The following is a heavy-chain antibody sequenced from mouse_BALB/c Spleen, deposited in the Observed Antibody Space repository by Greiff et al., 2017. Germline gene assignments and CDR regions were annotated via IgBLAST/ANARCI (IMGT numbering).Heavy chain of an antibody. Sequence: QVQLQQPGAELVKPGASVKLSCKASGYTFTSYWMHWVKQRPGQGLEWIGEINPSNGRTNYNEKFKGKATLTADKSSNTAYMQLSSLTSEDSAVYFCARGRDGYLPSWFAYWGQGTLVTVSA. CDR2: INPSNGRT. CDR3: ARGRDGYLPSWFAY. CDR1: GYTFTSYW. V-gene: IGHV1S81*02. J-gene: IGHJ3*01. D-gene: IGHD2-3*01.